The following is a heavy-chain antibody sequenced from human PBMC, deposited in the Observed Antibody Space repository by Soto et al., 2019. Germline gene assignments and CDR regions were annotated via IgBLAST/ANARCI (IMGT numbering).Heavy chain of an antibody. D-gene: IGHD3-3*01. CDR2: INPSGGST. Sequence: SSVKVSCKASGYTFTSYYMHWLRQAPGRGLEWMGIINPSGGSTSYAQKFQGRVTMTSDTSTSTVYMELSSLRSEDTAVYYCAIDTRYDFWSVQLHSCGMDVSGEATNVTLSS. CDR3: AIDTRYDFWSVQLHSCGMDV. V-gene: IGHV1-46*01. J-gene: IGHJ6*01. CDR1: GYTFTSYY.